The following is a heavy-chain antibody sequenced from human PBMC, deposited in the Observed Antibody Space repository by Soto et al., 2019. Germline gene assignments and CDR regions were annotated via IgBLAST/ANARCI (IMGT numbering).Heavy chain of an antibody. V-gene: IGHV4-39*07. D-gene: IGHD4-17*01. J-gene: IGHJ4*02. CDR3: ARRGGGDYLFDS. CDR2: LFYSGGT. Sequence: QLQLQESGPGLVKPSETLSLTCSVSGDSISTSNYYWGWIRQPPGKGLEWIGHLFYSGGTYYNPSLKSRFSISVDTSKNECSLKLTSITAADTSIYFCARRGGGDYLFDSWGQGILVTVSS. CDR1: GDSISTSNYY.